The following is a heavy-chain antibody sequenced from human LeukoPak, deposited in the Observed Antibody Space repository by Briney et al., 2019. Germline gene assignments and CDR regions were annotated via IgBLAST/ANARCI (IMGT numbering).Heavy chain of an antibody. CDR3: AREGSYYDSSGYYTQDY. D-gene: IGHD3-22*01. CDR2: VNHSGST. CDR1: GGSFSGYY. Sequence: SETLSLTCAVYGGSFSGYYWSWIRQPPGKGLEWIGEVNHSGSTNYNPSLKSRVTISVDTSKNQFSLKLSSVTAADTAVYYCAREGSYYDSSGYYTQDYWGQGTLVTVSS. V-gene: IGHV4-34*01. J-gene: IGHJ4*02.